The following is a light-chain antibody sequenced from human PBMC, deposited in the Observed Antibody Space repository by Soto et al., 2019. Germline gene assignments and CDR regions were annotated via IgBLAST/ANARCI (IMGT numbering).Light chain of an antibody. CDR2: GAS. V-gene: IGKV3-15*01. J-gene: IGKJ5*01. CDR3: QQYDNWPIT. Sequence: DIVMTQSPATLSVSPGERATLSCGASQSVSSTLAWYQQKPGQAPRLLISGASTRATGIPARLSGSGSGTEFTLTISSLRSEDFAVYYCQQYDNWPITFGQGTGLEIK. CDR1: QSVSST.